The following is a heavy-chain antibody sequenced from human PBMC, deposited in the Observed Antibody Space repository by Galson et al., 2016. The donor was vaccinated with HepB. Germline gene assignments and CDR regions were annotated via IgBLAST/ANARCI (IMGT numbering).Heavy chain of an antibody. V-gene: IGHV3-30*04. CDR2: ISYDGSRK. CDR3: SRARVRGVFSFAH. CDR1: GFIFSNYA. J-gene: IGHJ4*02. Sequence: SLRLSCAASGFIFSNYAVLWVRQAPCTGPERVAVISYDGSRKYYIDSVKGRFTISRDNSRNTLYLQMNSLRAEDTALYYCSRARVRGVFSFAHWGQGTLVTVSP. D-gene: IGHD3-10*01.